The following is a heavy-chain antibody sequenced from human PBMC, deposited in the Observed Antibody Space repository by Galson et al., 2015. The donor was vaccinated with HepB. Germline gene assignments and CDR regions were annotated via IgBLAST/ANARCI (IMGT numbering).Heavy chain of an antibody. CDR3: AKVAILGVTPHYFGY. CDR2: IGGSGGST. D-gene: IGHD3-16*01. V-gene: IGHV3-23*01. J-gene: IGHJ4*02. Sequence: GKGLEWVSSIGGSGGSTYYADSVKGRFTFSRDNSKNTVYLQMNSLRVEHTAVYYCAKVAILGVTPHYFGYWGQGTRVTVSS.